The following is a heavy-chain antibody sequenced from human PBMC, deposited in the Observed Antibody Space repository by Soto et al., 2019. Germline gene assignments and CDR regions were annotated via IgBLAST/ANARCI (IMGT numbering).Heavy chain of an antibody. CDR2: IYSSGST. CDR1: GGSISGYY. D-gene: IGHD3-10*01. J-gene: IGHJ5*02. V-gene: IGHV4-59*01. CDR3: ARGGAPPEMTMDP. Sequence: QVQLQETGPGLVKPSETLSLTCTVSGGSISGYYWSWIRQTPGKGLEWIGGIYSSGSTNYNPSLKSRVTISVDTSKNQFSLKLSSVTAADTAVYYCARGGAPPEMTMDPWGQGTLVTVSS.